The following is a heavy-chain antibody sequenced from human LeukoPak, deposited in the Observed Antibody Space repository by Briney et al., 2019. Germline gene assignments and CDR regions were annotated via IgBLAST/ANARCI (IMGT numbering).Heavy chain of an antibody. Sequence: HPGGSLRLSCAASGFTFSSYSMNWVRQAPGKGLEWVSYISSSSSTIYYADSVKGRFTISRDNAKNSLYLQMNSLRAENTAVYYCARGFPRWPYYFDYWGQGTLVTVSS. D-gene: IGHD4-23*01. CDR3: ARGFPRWPYYFDY. J-gene: IGHJ4*02. CDR1: GFTFSSYS. V-gene: IGHV3-48*04. CDR2: ISSSSSTI.